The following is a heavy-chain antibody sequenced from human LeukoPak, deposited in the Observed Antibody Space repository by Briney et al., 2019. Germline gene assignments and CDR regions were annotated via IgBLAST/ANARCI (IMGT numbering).Heavy chain of an antibody. CDR3: ARMAEYCGGDCYGGWFDP. CDR2: IYYSGST. D-gene: IGHD2-21*01. CDR1: GGSISSSSYY. J-gene: IGHJ5*02. Sequence: SETLSLTCTVSGGSISSSSYYWGWIRQPPGKGLEWIGSIYYSGSTYYNPSLKSRVTISVDTSKKQFSLKLSSVTAADTAVYYCARMAEYCGGDCYGGWFDPWGQGTLVTVSS. V-gene: IGHV4-39*01.